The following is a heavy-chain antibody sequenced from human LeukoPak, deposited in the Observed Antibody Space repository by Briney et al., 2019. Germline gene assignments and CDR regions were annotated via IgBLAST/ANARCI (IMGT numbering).Heavy chain of an antibody. D-gene: IGHD5-24*01. CDR2: IYYSGST. CDR1: GGSISSYY. Sequence: SETLSLTCTVSGGSISSYYWSWIRQPPGKGLEWIGYIYYSGSTNYNPSLMSRVTISVDTSKNQFSLKLSSVTAADTAVYYCARSTADGYGGDYWGRGTLVTVSS. J-gene: IGHJ4*02. CDR3: ARSTADGYGGDY. V-gene: IGHV4-59*01.